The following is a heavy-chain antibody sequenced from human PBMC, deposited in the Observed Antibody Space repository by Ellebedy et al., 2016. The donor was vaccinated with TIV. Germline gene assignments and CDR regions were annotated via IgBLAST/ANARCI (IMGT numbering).Heavy chain of an antibody. CDR3: ARVDPTTVVTPRPLSGFDY. Sequence: GESLKISCTASGFTFSSYWMSWVRQAPGKGLEWVANIKQDGSEKYYVDSVKGRFTISRDNAKNSLYLQMNSLRAEDTAVYYCARVDPTTVVTPRPLSGFDYWGQGTLVTVSS. CDR2: IKQDGSEK. D-gene: IGHD4-23*01. CDR1: GFTFSSYW. J-gene: IGHJ4*02. V-gene: IGHV3-7*03.